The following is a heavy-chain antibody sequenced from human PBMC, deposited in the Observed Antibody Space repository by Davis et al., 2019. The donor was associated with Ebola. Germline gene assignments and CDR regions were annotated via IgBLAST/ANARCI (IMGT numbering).Heavy chain of an antibody. J-gene: IGHJ4*02. V-gene: IGHV1-2*06. CDR1: GYTFTGYY. CDR2: INPNSGGT. D-gene: IGHD2-15*01. Sequence: DSVKVSCKASGYTFTGYYIHWVRQAPGQGLEWMGRINPNSGGTNYAQKFQGRVTMTRDTSISTAYMELSRLRSDDTAVYYCARGGYCSGGSCYYFDYWGQGTLVTVSS. CDR3: ARGGYCSGGSCYYFDY.